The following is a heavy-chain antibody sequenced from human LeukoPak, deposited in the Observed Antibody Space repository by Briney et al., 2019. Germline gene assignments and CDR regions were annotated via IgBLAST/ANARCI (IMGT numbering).Heavy chain of an antibody. J-gene: IGHJ4*02. CDR2: VSGSGLSP. Sequence: GGSLRLSCAASGFTFSSYAMSWVRQTPGKGLDWVSTVSGSGLSPYYADSVKGRFTISRDNSKNTLFLQMNSLRAEDTAVYYCATDHQLRYFDYWGQGALVTVSS. CDR1: GFTFSSYA. CDR3: ATDHQLRYFDY. V-gene: IGHV3-23*01. D-gene: IGHD4-17*01.